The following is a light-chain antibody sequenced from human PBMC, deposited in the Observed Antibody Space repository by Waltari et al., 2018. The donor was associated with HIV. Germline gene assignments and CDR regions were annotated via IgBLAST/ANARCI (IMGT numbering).Light chain of an antibody. CDR2: EGS. V-gene: IGLV2-23*01. J-gene: IGLJ1*01. CDR1: SSDVGSYNL. CDR3: CSYAGSSTYV. Sequence: QSALTQPASVSGSPGQSITISCTGTSSDVGSYNLVSWYQQHPGKAPKLMIYEGSKRPSWFSNRFSGSKSGNTASLTISWLQAEDEADYYCCSYAGSSTYVFGTGTKVTVL.